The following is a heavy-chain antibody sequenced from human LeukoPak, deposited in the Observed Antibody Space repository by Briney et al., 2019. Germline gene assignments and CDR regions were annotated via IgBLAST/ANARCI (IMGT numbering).Heavy chain of an antibody. CDR2: IRSKANSYAT. Sequence: GGSLTLSCAASGFTFSGSAMHWVRQASGKGLEWVGRIRSKANSYATAYAASVKGRFTISRDDSKNTAYLQMNSLKTEDTAVSYCTRPTSATMVRGVTPRDYWGQGTLVTVSS. CDR3: TRPTSATMVRGVTPRDY. J-gene: IGHJ4*02. V-gene: IGHV3-73*01. CDR1: GFTFSGSA. D-gene: IGHD3-10*01.